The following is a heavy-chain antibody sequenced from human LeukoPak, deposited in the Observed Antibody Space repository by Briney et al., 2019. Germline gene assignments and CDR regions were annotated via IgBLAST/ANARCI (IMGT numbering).Heavy chain of an antibody. V-gene: IGHV4-39*07. J-gene: IGHJ4*02. CDR3: ARVRGVIRTLFDY. D-gene: IGHD3-10*01. Sequence: SETLSLTCTVSGGSINSTSNYWGWIRQPPGKGLEWIGSIYYSGSTSYNPSLKSRVTISVDTSKNQFSLKLSSVTAADTAVYYCARVRGVIRTLFDYWGQGTLVTVSS. CDR2: IYYSGST. CDR1: GGSINSTSNY.